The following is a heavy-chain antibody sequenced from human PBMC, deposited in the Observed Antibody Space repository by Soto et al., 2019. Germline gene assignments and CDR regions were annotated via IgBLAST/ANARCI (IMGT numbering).Heavy chain of an antibody. Sequence: GGSLRLSCAASGFTFSSYWMSWVRQAPGKGLEWVANIKQDGSEKYYVDSVKGRFTISRDNAKNSLYLQMNSLRAEDTAVYYCARVRGRRVAGTFYYYYGMDVWGQGTTVTVS. D-gene: IGHD6-19*01. V-gene: IGHV3-7*01. J-gene: IGHJ6*02. CDR1: GFTFSSYW. CDR3: ARVRGRRVAGTFYYYYGMDV. CDR2: IKQDGSEK.